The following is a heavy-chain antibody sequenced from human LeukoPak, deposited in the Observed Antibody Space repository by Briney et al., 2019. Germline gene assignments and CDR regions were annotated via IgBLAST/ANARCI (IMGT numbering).Heavy chain of an antibody. CDR3: ARDTTLEYYMDV. CDR1: VDTFTGDY. CDR2: INPNSGGT. D-gene: IGHD1-1*01. V-gene: IGHV1-2*02. Sequence: ASVKVSCEASVDTFTGDYMHWVRQAPGQGLECMGWINPNSGGTNYAQKFQSRVTMTRDTSISTAYMKLSRLRSDDTAVYYCARDTTLEYYMDVWGKGTTVTVSS. J-gene: IGHJ6*03.